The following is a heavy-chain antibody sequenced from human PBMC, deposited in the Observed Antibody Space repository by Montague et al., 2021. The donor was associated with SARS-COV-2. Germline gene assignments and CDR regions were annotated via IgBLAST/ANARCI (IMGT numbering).Heavy chain of an antibody. CDR3: ARRGISVWCVTVSAELDY. V-gene: IGHV4-34*01. J-gene: IGHJ4*02. CDR1: GGSFSGYY. D-gene: IGHD3-3*01. Sequence: SETLSLTCAVYGGSFSGYYWSWTRQPPEKGLDGIGETNQSGRTNKNPSFKGRVTKSEGTSKNQFSLKLSAVTAAATAVYNCARRGISVWCVTVSAELDYWGQGILVIVSS. CDR2: TNQSGRT.